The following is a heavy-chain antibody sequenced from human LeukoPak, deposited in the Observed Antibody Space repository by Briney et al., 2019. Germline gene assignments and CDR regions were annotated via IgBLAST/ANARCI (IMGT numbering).Heavy chain of an antibody. CDR1: GGSIGSGDYY. CDR2: IYYSGST. Sequence: SETLSLTCTVSGGSIGSGDYYWSWIRQPPGKGLEWIGYIYYSGSTNYNPSLKSRVTISVDTSKNQFSLKLSSVTAADTAVYYCARLGLSPHSGSYSYYYYYGMDVWGQGTTVTVSS. D-gene: IGHD1-26*01. V-gene: IGHV4-61*08. J-gene: IGHJ6*02. CDR3: ARLGLSPHSGSYSYYYYYGMDV.